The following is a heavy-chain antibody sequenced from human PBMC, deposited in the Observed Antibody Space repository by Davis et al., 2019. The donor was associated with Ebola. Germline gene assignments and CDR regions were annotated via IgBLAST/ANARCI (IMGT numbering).Heavy chain of an antibody. V-gene: IGHV1-2*02. CDR2: INPNSGGT. Sequence: ASVKVSCKASGYTFTGYYMHWVRQAPGQGLEWMGWINPNSGGTNYAQKLQGRVTMTTDTSTSTAYMELRSLRSDDTAVYYCARARFRELLEDYWGQGTLVTVSS. CDR3: ARARFRELLEDY. D-gene: IGHD3-10*01. J-gene: IGHJ4*02. CDR1: GYTFTGYY.